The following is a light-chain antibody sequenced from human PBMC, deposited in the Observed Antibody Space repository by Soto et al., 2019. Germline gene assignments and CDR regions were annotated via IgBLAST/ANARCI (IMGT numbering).Light chain of an antibody. J-gene: IGKJ2*01. V-gene: IGKV2-30*01. CDR3: MQGTHWLYT. CDR1: QSLVYSDGNTY. CDR2: KVS. Sequence: DVVMTQSPLSLPVTLGQPASISCRSSQSLVYSDGNTYLSWFQQRPGQSPRLLIYKVSHRDSGVPERFSGSGSGSDFTLKISRVEAEDVGVYYCMQGTHWLYTFGQGTKLEIK.